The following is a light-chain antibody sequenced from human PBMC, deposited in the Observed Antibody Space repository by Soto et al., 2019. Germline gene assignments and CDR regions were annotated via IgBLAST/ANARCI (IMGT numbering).Light chain of an antibody. CDR3: QQRSNWYT. J-gene: IGKJ2*01. CDR1: QSVSSY. CDR2: DAS. V-gene: IGKV3-11*01. Sequence: EIVLTQSPATLSLSPGERATLSCRASQSVSSYLVWYQQKPGQAPRLLIYDASNRATGIPARFSGSGSGTDFTLTISSLEPEDFAVYYCQQRSNWYTFGQGTKVDIK.